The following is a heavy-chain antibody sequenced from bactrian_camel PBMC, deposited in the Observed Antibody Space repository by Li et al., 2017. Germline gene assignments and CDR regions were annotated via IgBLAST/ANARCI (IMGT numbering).Heavy chain of an antibody. V-gene: IGHV3S9*01. J-gene: IGHJ4*01. CDR3: AASSRWGCQSKGDLYEYNY. D-gene: IGHD5*01. CDR2: IESDGSF. Sequence: HVQLVESGGDSVQSGESLRLSCVASGFVSSRYCMGWFRQYPGKEREGLASIESDGSFWYSDSVKGRFTISEDNAKDTLYLQMNSLKPEDTAIYYCAASSRWGCQSKGDLYEYNYWGQGTQVTVS. CDR1: GFVSSRYC.